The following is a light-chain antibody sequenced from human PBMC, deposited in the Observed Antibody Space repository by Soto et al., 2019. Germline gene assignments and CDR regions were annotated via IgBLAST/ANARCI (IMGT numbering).Light chain of an antibody. Sequence: EIVLTQSPGTLSLSPGERATLSCRASQSVSSSYLAWYQQKPGQAPRLLIYGASSRATGIPDRFSGSGSGPDFTLTISRLEPEDFAVYYCQQYGSSPSTFGQGTRLEMK. CDR3: QQYGSSPST. CDR1: QSVSSSY. CDR2: GAS. V-gene: IGKV3-20*01. J-gene: IGKJ5*01.